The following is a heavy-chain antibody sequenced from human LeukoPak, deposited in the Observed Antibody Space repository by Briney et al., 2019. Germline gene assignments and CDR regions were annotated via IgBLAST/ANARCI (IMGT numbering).Heavy chain of an antibody. J-gene: IGHJ4*02. D-gene: IGHD2-8*02. CDR3: ARSLGDPSPWHWLWDS. V-gene: IGHV3-23*01. Sequence: PGGSLRLSCAASGFTFSTYAMYWVRQAPGKGLYWVSAISPSGDSTNYADSVKGRFTISRDNSRNTHYLHMNLLRAQDTAIYTYARSLGDPSPWHWLWDSWGQGTLVTVSS. CDR1: GFTFSTYA. CDR2: ISPSGDST.